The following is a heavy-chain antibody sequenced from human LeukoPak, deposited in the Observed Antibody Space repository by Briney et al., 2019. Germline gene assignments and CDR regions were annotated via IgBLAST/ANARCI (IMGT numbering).Heavy chain of an antibody. Sequence: SETLSLTCTVSGASISSHYWSWIRQPPGKGLEWIGYFYYSGSTNYNPSLKSRVTMSVDTSRNQFSLKLTSVTAADTAVYYCARDRGYGMDVWGQGTTVTVSS. V-gene: IGHV4-59*11. D-gene: IGHD3-10*01. J-gene: IGHJ6*02. CDR1: GASISSHY. CDR2: FYYSGST. CDR3: ARDRGYGMDV.